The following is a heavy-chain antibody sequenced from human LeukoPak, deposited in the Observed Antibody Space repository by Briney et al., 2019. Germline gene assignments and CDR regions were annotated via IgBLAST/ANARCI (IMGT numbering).Heavy chain of an antibody. D-gene: IGHD3-9*01. V-gene: IGHV5-51*01. CDR1: GYSFTSYW. J-gene: IGHJ4*02. CDR2: IYPGDSDT. Sequence: GESLKTSCKGSGYSFTSYWIGWVRQMPGKGLEWMGIIYPGDSDTRYSPSFQGQVTISADKSISTAYLQWSSLKASDTAMYYCARHLTYYDILTGYYPPYYFDYWGQGTLVTVSS. CDR3: ARHLTYYDILTGYYPPYYFDY.